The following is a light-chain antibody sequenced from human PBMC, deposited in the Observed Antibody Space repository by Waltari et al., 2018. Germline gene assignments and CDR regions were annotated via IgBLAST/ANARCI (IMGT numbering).Light chain of an antibody. CDR2: NTH. V-gene: IGKV3-20*01. J-gene: IGKJ1*01. CDR3: QNYVRLPAT. Sequence: EVVLTQSLGTLSRSPGERTTLSCRASQSVARALAWYQQKPGQPPRLLIYNTHTRATGVPDRFSGGGSGTDFSLTISRLEPEDFAVYYCQNYVRLPATFGQGTKVEIK. CDR1: QSVARA.